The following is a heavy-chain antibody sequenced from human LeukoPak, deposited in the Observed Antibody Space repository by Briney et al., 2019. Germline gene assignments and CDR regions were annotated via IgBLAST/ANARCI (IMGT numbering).Heavy chain of an antibody. CDR2: INHSGST. Sequence: SETLSLTCAVYGGSLSGYYWSWIRQPPGKGLEWIGEINHSGSTNYNPSLKSRVTISVDTSKNQFSLKLSSVTAADTAVYYCARVLVSRKYFDYWGQGTLVTVSS. CDR3: ARVLVSRKYFDY. V-gene: IGHV4-34*01. D-gene: IGHD3-22*01. CDR1: GGSLSGYY. J-gene: IGHJ4*02.